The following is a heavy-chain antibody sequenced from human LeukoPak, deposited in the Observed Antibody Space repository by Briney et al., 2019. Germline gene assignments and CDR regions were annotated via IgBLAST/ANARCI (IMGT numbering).Heavy chain of an antibody. CDR1: GYTFTNYW. V-gene: IGHV5-51*01. CDR2: AYPGDSDT. CDR3: ARRRGTVAGYYYGMDV. J-gene: IGHJ6*02. D-gene: IGHD6-19*01. Sequence: GESLKISSKGSGYTFTNYWIGWVRQMPGKGLEWMGIAYPGDSDTRYSPSFQGQVTISADKSISTAYLQWSSLKASDTAMYYCARRRGTVAGYYYGMDVWGQGTTVTVSS.